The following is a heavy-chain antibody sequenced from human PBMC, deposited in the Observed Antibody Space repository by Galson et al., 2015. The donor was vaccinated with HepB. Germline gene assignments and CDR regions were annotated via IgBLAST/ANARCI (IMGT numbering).Heavy chain of an antibody. CDR2: IHSSGFYK. CDR3: ARENGRQLPLDY. D-gene: IGHD2-2*01. V-gene: IGHV3-21*01. CDR1: GFRLSSYS. Sequence: SLRLSCAASGFRLSSYSMNWVRQAPGKGLEWVSSIHSSGFYKYYAGSVKGRFTISRDNAGNSLYLQMSSLRVEDTAVYYCARENGRQLPLDYWGQGTLVTVSS. J-gene: IGHJ4*02.